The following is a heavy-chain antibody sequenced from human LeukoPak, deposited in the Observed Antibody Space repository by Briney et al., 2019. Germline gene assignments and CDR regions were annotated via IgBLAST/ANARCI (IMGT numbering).Heavy chain of an antibody. V-gene: IGHV4-39*07. Sequence: SETLSLTCTVSGGSISSSSYYWGWIRQPPGKGLEWIGSIYYSGSTYYNPSLKSRVTISVDTSKNQFSLKLSSVTAADTAVYYCARAPLTSSSEDYWGQGTLVTVSS. D-gene: IGHD6-6*01. CDR2: IYYSGST. J-gene: IGHJ4*02. CDR1: GGSISSSSYY. CDR3: ARAPLTSSSEDY.